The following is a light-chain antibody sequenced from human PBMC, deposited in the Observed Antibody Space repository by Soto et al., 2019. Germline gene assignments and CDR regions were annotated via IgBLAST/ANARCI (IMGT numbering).Light chain of an antibody. Sequence: EIVMTQSPATLSVSLGERVTISCRASQSVSSYLAWYQQKPGQAPRLLISDASTRATDIPDRFSGSGSGTDFTLTICSLQSTDLAVYYCLQYSTWPPLYTFGQGTKLEIK. V-gene: IGKV3-15*01. J-gene: IGKJ2*01. CDR1: QSVSSY. CDR3: LQYSTWPPLYT. CDR2: DAS.